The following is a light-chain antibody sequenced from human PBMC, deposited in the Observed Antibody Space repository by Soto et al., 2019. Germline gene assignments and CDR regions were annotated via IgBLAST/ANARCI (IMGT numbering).Light chain of an antibody. Sequence: EIVMTQSPATLSVSPGERATLSCRASQSVSSNLAWYQQKPGQAPRLLIYGASTTATGIPARFSGSGSGTEFTLTISSLQSEDCAVYYGQQYNNWPPLTFGGGTKVEIK. CDR1: QSVSSN. CDR3: QQYNNWPPLT. V-gene: IGKV3-15*01. CDR2: GAS. J-gene: IGKJ4*01.